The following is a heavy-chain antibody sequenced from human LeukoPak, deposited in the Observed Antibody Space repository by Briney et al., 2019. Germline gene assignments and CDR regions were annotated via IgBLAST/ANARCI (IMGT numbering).Heavy chain of an antibody. J-gene: IGHJ4*02. Sequence: ASVKVSCKASHYTFSSYGISWVRQAPGQGLEWMGWISAYNGNTNYAQKLQDRVTMTTDTSTSTAYMELRSLRSDDTAVYYCARDGALGPERPPDYWGQGTLATVSS. CDR3: ARDGALGPERPPDY. CDR1: HYTFSSYG. CDR2: ISAYNGNT. D-gene: IGHD1-14*01. V-gene: IGHV1-18*01.